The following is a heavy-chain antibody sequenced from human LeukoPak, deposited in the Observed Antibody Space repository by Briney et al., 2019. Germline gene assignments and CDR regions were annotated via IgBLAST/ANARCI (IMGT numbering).Heavy chain of an antibody. CDR1: EGSISSYY. CDR2: IYYSGST. CDR3: AGTMRQFTFDY. V-gene: IGHV4-59*01. J-gene: IGHJ4*02. D-gene: IGHD3-22*01. Sequence: SETLSLTCTVSEGSISSYYWSWIRQPPGKGLEWIGYIYYSGSTNYNPSLKSRVTISVDTSKNQFSLKLTSVTAADTAVYYCAGTMRQFTFDYWGQGTLVSVSS.